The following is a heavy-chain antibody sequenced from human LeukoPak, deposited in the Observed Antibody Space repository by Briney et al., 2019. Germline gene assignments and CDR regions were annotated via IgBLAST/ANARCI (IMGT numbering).Heavy chain of an antibody. CDR3: ARAIRGSKIASRYYFYYMDI. CDR1: GGTFSSYA. D-gene: IGHD3-10*01. Sequence: GASVKVSCKASGGTFSSYAINWVRQAPGQGLEWVGGIIPIFDTTNYAQNFQGRVTITADKSTNTAYMELSSLRSEDTAVYYCARAIRGSKIASRYYFYYMDIWGKGTTVTVSS. V-gene: IGHV1-69*06. J-gene: IGHJ6*03. CDR2: IIPIFDTT.